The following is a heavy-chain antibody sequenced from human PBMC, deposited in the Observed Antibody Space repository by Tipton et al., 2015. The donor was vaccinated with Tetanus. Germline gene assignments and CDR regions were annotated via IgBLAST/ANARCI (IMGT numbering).Heavy chain of an antibody. V-gene: IGHV3-23*01. Sequence: SLRLSCAASGFTFSAYWMTWVRQAPGKGLEWVSTISGSGSRTYYADSVKGRFTISRDNSKNTLFLQMDSPRGEDTAVYYCARAPYRNQNQVWYFDYWGQGTLVTVSS. CDR1: GFTFSAYW. CDR3: ARAPYRNQNQVWYFDY. J-gene: IGHJ4*02. CDR2: ISGSGSRT. D-gene: IGHD1-14*01.